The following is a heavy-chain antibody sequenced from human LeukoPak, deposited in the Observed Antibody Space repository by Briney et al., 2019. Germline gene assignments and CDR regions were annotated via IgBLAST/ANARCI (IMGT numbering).Heavy chain of an antibody. CDR2: ISSSGSTI. Sequence: AGGSLRLSCAASGFTFSSYEMNWVRQAPGKGLEWVSYISSSGSTICYADSVKGRFTVSGDNSKNTLYLQMSSLTAADTAVYYCAKDRSIGTYYTFDHWGQGTLVTVSS. CDR1: GFTFSSYE. V-gene: IGHV3-48*03. D-gene: IGHD1-26*01. J-gene: IGHJ4*02. CDR3: AKDRSIGTYYTFDH.